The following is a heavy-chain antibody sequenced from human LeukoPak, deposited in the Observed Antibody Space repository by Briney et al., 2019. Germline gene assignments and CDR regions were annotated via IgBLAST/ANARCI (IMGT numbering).Heavy chain of an antibody. CDR1: GFTFSSYE. CDR2: IRSSGAIT. CDR3: ARELLGYCSGGSCYTERCDY. J-gene: IGHJ4*02. Sequence: GGSLRLSCAASGFTFSSYEMNWVRQAPGKGLEWVSGIRSSGAITYYADSVKGRFTISRDNSKNTLYLQMNSLRAEDTAVYYCARELLGYCSGGSCYTERCDYWGQGTLVTASS. D-gene: IGHD2-15*01. V-gene: IGHV3-23*01.